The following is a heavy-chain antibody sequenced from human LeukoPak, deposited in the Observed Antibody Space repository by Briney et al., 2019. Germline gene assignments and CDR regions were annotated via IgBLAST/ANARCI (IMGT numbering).Heavy chain of an antibody. CDR3: ARDRDFILFDY. CDR1: EFPFNTYV. V-gene: IGHV3-74*01. D-gene: IGHD2-21*01. J-gene: IGHJ4*02. CDR2: ISHDGTIT. Sequence: GGSLRLPCAASEFPFNTYVMHWVLQVPGKGLVWVSRISHDGTITSYADSVKGRLTISRDNAKNKLYLQMDSLRAEDTAIYYCARDRDFILFDYWGQGALVTVSS.